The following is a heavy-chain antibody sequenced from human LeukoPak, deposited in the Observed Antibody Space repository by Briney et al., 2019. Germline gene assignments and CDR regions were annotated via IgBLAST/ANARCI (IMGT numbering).Heavy chain of an antibody. CDR1: GFTFSRFW. CDR3: ARVRMGDDFNPFDY. CDR2: INSDGSET. Sequence: GGSLRLPCAASGFTFSRFWIYWVRHAPGKGLVWVSRINSDGSETMYADSVKGRFTISRDNAKNTLYLQMNSLRAEDTAVYYCARVRMGDDFNPFDYWGQGTLVTVSS. V-gene: IGHV3-74*03. D-gene: IGHD3-16*01. J-gene: IGHJ4*02.